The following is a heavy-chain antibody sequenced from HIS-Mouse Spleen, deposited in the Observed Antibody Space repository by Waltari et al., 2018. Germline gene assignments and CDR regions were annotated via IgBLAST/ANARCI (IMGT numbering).Heavy chain of an antibody. CDR3: TFEAH. J-gene: IGHJ4*02. CDR2: IKRKTDGGTT. Sequence: EVQLVESGGGLVKPGGSLRLSCAASGFTFSNAWMSWVRQAPGKVMEWVGRIKRKTDGGTTDYAAPVKGRFTISRDDSKNTLYLQMNSLKTEDTAVYYCTFEAHWGQGTLVTVSS. CDR1: GFTFSNAW. V-gene: IGHV3-15*01.